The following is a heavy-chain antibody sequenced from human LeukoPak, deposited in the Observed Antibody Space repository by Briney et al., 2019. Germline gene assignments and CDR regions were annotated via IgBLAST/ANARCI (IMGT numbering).Heavy chain of an antibody. J-gene: IGHJ4*02. CDR2: ISGSGGST. Sequence: GGSLRLSCAASGFTFSSYAMSWVRQAPGKGLEWVSAISGSGGSTYYADSVKGRFTISRDNSKNMLYLQMNSLRAEDTAVYYCAKGLTVTTREFDYWGQGTLVTVSS. D-gene: IGHD4-17*01. V-gene: IGHV3-23*01. CDR3: AKGLTVTTREFDY. CDR1: GFTFSSYA.